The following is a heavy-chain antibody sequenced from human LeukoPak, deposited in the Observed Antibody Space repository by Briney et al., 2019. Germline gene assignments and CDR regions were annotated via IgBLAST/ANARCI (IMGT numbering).Heavy chain of an antibody. Sequence: PGGSLRLSCAASGFTFSTYATSWVRQAPGKGLEWVSVVSGTGGRTYYADSVKGRFTISRDNSKSTLYLQMNSLRAEDTALYYCVKASSSSPQYNWFDAWGQGTLVTVSS. CDR3: VKASSSSPQYNWFDA. J-gene: IGHJ5*02. CDR2: VSGTGGRT. D-gene: IGHD6-6*01. CDR1: GFTFSTYA. V-gene: IGHV3-23*01.